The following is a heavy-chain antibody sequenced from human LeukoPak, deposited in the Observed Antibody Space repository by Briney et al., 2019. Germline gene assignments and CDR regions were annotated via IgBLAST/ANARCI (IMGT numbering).Heavy chain of an antibody. J-gene: IGHJ6*03. CDR2: ISTSSSYI. CDR1: GFTFSSYA. CDR3: ARDGDTVLTRGYYYYMDV. D-gene: IGHD4-23*01. V-gene: IGHV3-21*01. Sequence: GGSLRLSCAASGFTFSSYAMSWVRQAPGKGLEWVSSISTSSSYIYYADSVKGRFTISRDNAKNSLYLQMNSLRAEDTALYYCARDGDTVLTRGYYYYMDVWGKGTTVTVSS.